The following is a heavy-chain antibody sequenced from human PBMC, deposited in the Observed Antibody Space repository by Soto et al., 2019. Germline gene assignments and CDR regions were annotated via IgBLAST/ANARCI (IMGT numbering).Heavy chain of an antibody. D-gene: IGHD5-18*01. CDR2: ISGSGGST. J-gene: IGHJ4*02. V-gene: IGHV3-23*01. Sequence: EVQLLESGGGLVQPGGSLRLSCAASGFTFSSYAMSWVRQAPGKGLEWVSAISGSGGSTYYADSVKGRFTISRDNSKNTQYLQMNNLRAEDTAVYYCAKKDTAMVSLDYWGQGTLVTVSS. CDR1: GFTFSSYA. CDR3: AKKDTAMVSLDY.